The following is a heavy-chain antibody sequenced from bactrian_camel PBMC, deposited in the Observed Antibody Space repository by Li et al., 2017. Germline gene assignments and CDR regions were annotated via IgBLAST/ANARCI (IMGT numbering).Heavy chain of an antibody. V-gene: IGHV3S53*01. CDR1: YNHRGNC. CDR2: IDADGSK. CDR3: AADWAFACTPNTDADLNLGY. J-gene: IGHJ6*01. D-gene: IGHD1*01. Sequence: HVQLVESGGGSVQAGGSLRLSCRYNHRGNCMGWFRQAPGKSREAVAQIDADGSKLVGDSVKGRFTISQDNAKNTAYLQMNSLKPEDTAMYYCAADWAFACTPNTDADLNLGYWGQGTQVTVS.